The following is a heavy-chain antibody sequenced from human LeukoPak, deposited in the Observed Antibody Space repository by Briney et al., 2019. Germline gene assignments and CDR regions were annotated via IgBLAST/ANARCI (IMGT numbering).Heavy chain of an antibody. Sequence: GASVKVSCKASGGTFSSYAISWVRQAPGQGLEWMGIINPSGGSTSYAQKFQGRVTMTRDTSTSTVYMELSSLRSEDTAVYYCARASWETAGPPSGVWFDPWGQGTLVTVSS. CDR1: GGTFSSYA. V-gene: IGHV1-46*01. CDR2: INPSGGST. J-gene: IGHJ5*02. CDR3: ARASWETAGPPSGVWFDP. D-gene: IGHD3-10*01.